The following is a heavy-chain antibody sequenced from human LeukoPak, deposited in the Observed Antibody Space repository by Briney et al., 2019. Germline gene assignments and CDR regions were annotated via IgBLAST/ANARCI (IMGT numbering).Heavy chain of an antibody. D-gene: IGHD6-13*01. CDR3: ARAMRPGWQQLGPYDY. J-gene: IGHJ4*02. Sequence: SQTLSLTCAISGDSVSSNSAAWNWIRQSPSRGLEWLGRTYYRSKWYNDYAVSVKSRITINPDTSKNQFSLQLNSVTPEDTAVYYCARAMRPGWQQLGPYDYWGQGTLVTVSS. V-gene: IGHV6-1*01. CDR1: GDSVSSNSAA. CDR2: TYYRSKWYN.